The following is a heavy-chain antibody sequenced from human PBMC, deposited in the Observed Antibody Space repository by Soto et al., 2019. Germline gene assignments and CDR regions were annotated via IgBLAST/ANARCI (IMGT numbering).Heavy chain of an antibody. CDR1: GFPFSTYA. V-gene: IGHV3-48*02. Sequence: DVPLVESGGGLVQPGGSLRLSCAVSGFPFSTYAMHWVRQAPGKGLEWISYINSDSTTTFHADSVKGRFTVSRDNAKNSLYLQMSRLRHEDTAVYYCARDLSQWGQGTLVTVSS. CDR2: INSDSTTT. CDR3: ARDLSQ. J-gene: IGHJ4*02.